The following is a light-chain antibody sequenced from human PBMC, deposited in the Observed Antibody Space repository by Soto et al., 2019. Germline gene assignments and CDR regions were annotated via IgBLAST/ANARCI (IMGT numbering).Light chain of an antibody. CDR3: QQYGSSRT. CDR1: QSVSSSY. CDR2: GAS. V-gene: IGKV3-20*01. J-gene: IGKJ1*01. Sequence: EIVLTQSPGTLSLSPGERATLSCRASQSVSSSYLACYQQKPGQAPRLLIYGASSRATGLPDRFSGSGSGTDFTLTISRLEPEDFAVYYCQQYGSSRTFGQGTKVEIK.